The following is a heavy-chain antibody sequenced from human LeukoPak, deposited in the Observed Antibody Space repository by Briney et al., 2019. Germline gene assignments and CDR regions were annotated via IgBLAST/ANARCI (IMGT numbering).Heavy chain of an antibody. CDR3: ASIPLDIVVVPAARYNWLDP. D-gene: IGHD2-2*03. CDR2: ISGSGGST. V-gene: IGHV3-23*01. J-gene: IGHJ5*02. Sequence: RTSLRLSCAASGLTLSSYAMGSVRHSPGNGLDWVSAISGSGGSTYSADSVQGRFTISRDNSKTTLYLQMNSVRAEDTAVYYCASIPLDIVVVPAARYNWLDPWGQGTLVTVSS. CDR1: GLTLSSYA.